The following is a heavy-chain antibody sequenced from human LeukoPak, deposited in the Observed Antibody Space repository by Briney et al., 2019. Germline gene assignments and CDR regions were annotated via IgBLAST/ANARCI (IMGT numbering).Heavy chain of an antibody. Sequence: EASVTVSCTASGYTFTIYGISWVRQAPGQGLEWMGWISAYNGNTNYAQKLQGRVTMTTDTSTSTAYMELRSLRSDDTAVYYCARGYSYGVGDDPWGQGTLVTVSS. CDR1: GYTFTIYG. J-gene: IGHJ5*02. D-gene: IGHD5-18*01. CDR3: ARGYSYGVGDDP. CDR2: ISAYNGNT. V-gene: IGHV1-18*01.